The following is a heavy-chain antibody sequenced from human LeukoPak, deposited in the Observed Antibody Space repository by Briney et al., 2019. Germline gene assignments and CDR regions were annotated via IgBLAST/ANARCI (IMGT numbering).Heavy chain of an antibody. D-gene: IGHD6-19*01. V-gene: IGHV1-69*06. CDR3: ASGGAVADRYYYYYYMDV. CDR2: IIPIFGTA. J-gene: IGHJ6*03. CDR1: GGTFSSYA. Sequence: SVKVSCKASGGTFSSYAISWVRQAPGQGLEWMGGIIPIFGTANYAQKFQGRVTITADKSTSTAYMELSSLRSEDTAVYYCASGGAVADRYYYYYYMDVWGKGTTVTVSS.